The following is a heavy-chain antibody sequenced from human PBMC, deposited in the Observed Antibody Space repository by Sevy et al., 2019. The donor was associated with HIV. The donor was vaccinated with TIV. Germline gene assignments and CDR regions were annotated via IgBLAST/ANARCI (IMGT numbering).Heavy chain of an antibody. V-gene: IGHV3-30*18. CDR1: GFTFSSYA. CDR3: AKDHNLWSEGGFLHH. CDR2: ISYDGNNK. D-gene: IGHD3-10*01. J-gene: IGHJ4*02. Sequence: GESLKISCAASGFTFSSYAIHWVRQAPGKGLEWVAVISYDGNNKYYADSVQGRFTVSIDNSKDTLYVQMNSLRAEDTAVYYCAKDHNLWSEGGFLHHWGQGTLVTVSS.